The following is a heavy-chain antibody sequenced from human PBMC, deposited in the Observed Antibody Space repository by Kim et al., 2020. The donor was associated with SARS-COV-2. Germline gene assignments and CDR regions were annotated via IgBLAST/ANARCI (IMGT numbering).Heavy chain of an antibody. CDR3: ARHKGSGWGWDYYYGMDV. CDR1: GGSISSYY. J-gene: IGHJ6*02. Sequence: SETLSLTCTVSGGSISSYYWSWIRQPPGKGLEWIGYIYYSGSTNYNPSLKSRVTISVDTSKNQFSLKLSSVTAADTAVYYCARHKGSGWGWDYYYGMDVWGQGTTVTVSS. CDR2: IYYSGST. V-gene: IGHV4-59*08. D-gene: IGHD6-19*01.